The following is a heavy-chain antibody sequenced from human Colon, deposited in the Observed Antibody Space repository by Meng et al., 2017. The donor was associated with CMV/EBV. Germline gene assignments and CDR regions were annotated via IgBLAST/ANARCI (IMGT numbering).Heavy chain of an antibody. Sequence: GGSLRLSCAASGFTFSSYGMNWVRQAPGKGLEWVAFIRYNGESKLYADSVRGRFTISRDNSNNMLYLQMNSLKPEDTAVYYCAREMGHKKRIFDYWGQGTLVTVSS. D-gene: IGHD2-15*01. CDR2: IRYNGESK. J-gene: IGHJ4*02. V-gene: IGHV3-30*02. CDR3: AREMGHKKRIFDY. CDR1: GFTFSSYG.